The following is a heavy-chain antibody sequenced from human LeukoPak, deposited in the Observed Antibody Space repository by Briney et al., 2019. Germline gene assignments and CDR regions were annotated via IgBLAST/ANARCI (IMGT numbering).Heavy chain of an antibody. CDR1: GFTFSSYA. V-gene: IGHV3-64*01. CDR3: ARDQVLDNKYYDEAAAGKGDSFYYYYVDV. D-gene: IGHD6-13*01. Sequence: GGSLRLSCAASGFTFSSYAMHWVRQAPGKGLEYVSAISSNGGSTYYANSVKGRFTISRDNSKNTLYLQMGSLRAEDMAVYYCARDQVLDNKYYDEAAAGKGDSFYYYYVDVWGKGTTVTVSS. J-gene: IGHJ6*03. CDR2: ISSNGGST.